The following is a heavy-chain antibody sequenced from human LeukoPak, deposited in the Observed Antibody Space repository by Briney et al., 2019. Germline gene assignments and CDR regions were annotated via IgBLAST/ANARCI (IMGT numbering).Heavy chain of an antibody. CDR3: ARITVTVTRDAFDI. CDR1: GGSISSGGYS. CDR2: IYYSGST. Sequence: PSETLSLTCAVSGGSISSGGYSWSWIRQPPGKGLEWIGYIYYSGSTYYNPSLKSRVTISVDTSKNQFSLKLSSVTAADTAVYYCARITVTVTRDAFDIWGQGTMVTVSS. V-gene: IGHV4-31*11. J-gene: IGHJ3*02. D-gene: IGHD4-17*01.